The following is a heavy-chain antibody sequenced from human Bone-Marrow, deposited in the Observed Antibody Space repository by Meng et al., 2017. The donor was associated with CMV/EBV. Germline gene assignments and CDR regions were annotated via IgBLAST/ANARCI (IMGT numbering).Heavy chain of an antibody. Sequence: SVKVSCKASGGTFSSYAISWVRQAPGQGLEWMGGIIPIFGTANYAQKFQGRVTITTDNSTSTAYMELSSLRSEDTAVYYCARHPDRTSHLQNYYYYGMDVWGQGTTVTVSS. CDR2: IIPIFGTA. V-gene: IGHV1-69*05. J-gene: IGHJ6*02. CDR1: GGTFSSYA. CDR3: ARHPDRTSHLQNYYYYGMDV. D-gene: IGHD2-2*01.